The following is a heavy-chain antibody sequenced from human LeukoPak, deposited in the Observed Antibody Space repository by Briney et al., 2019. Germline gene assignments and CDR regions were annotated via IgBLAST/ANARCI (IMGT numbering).Heavy chain of an antibody. V-gene: IGHV3-15*01. J-gene: IGHJ6*04. CDR3: TTGLRLRGSGSYEVYYYGMDV. CDR1: RFTFSNAW. Sequence: GGSLRLSCAASRFTFSNAWMSWVRQAPGKGLDWVGRIKSKTDGGTTDYAAPVKGRFTISRDDSKNTLYLQMNSLKTEDTAVYYCTTGLRLRGSGSYEVYYYGMDVWGKGTTVTVSS. CDR2: IKSKTDGGTT. D-gene: IGHD3-10*01.